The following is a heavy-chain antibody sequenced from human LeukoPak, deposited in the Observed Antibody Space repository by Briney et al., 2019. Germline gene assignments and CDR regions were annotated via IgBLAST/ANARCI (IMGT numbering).Heavy chain of an antibody. CDR2: SIPIFGTA. Sequence: SVKVSCKASGGTFSSYAISWVRQAPGQGLEWMGGSIPIFGTATYAQKFQGRVTITADESTSTAYMELGSLRSEDTAVYYCPNVKYYDILTSYYAPFDYWGQGTLVTVSS. J-gene: IGHJ4*02. CDR3: PNVKYYDILTSYYAPFDY. D-gene: IGHD3-9*01. CDR1: GGTFSSYA. V-gene: IGHV1-69*13.